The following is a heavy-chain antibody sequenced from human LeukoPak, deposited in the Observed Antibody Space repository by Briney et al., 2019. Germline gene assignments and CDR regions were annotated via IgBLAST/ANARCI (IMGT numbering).Heavy chain of an antibody. Sequence: GESLKISCKGSGYSFTSYWIGWVRQTPGKGLEWMGIIYPGDSDTRYSPSFQGQVTISADKSISTAYLQWSSLKASDTAMYYCARRVGYSSGWYPTIDYWGQGTLVTVSS. J-gene: IGHJ4*02. CDR2: IYPGDSDT. CDR1: GYSFTSYW. D-gene: IGHD6-19*01. CDR3: ARRVGYSSGWYPTIDY. V-gene: IGHV5-51*01.